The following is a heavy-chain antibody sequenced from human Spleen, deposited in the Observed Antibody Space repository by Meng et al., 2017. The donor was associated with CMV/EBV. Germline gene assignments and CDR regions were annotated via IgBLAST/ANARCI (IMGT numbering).Heavy chain of an antibody. Sequence: GESLKISCEASGFTFSSYWMTWVRQAPGKGLEWVANIKQDGSEKYYVDSVKGRFTISRDNAKSSLDLQMNSLRAEDTAVYYCARYEAGVVVAATHYYYYGMDVWGQGTTVTVSS. J-gene: IGHJ6*02. CDR1: GFTFSSYW. CDR2: IKQDGSEK. CDR3: ARYEAGVVVAATHYYYYGMDV. V-gene: IGHV3-7*03. D-gene: IGHD2-15*01.